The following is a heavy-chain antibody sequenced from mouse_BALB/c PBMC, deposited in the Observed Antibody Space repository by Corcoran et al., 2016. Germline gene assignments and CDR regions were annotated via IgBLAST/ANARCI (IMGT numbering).Heavy chain of an antibody. CDR2: INTYTGEP. J-gene: IGHJ4*01. CDR1: GYTFTNYG. V-gene: IGHV9-1*02. Sequence: QIQLVQSGPELKKPGETVKISCKASGYTFTNYGMNWVKQAPGKGLKWMVWINTYTGEPTYADDFKGRFAFSLETSASTSYLQINNLKNEDMATYFCARYNGNDAMDYWGQGTSVTVSS. D-gene: IGHD2-1*01. CDR3: ARYNGNDAMDY.